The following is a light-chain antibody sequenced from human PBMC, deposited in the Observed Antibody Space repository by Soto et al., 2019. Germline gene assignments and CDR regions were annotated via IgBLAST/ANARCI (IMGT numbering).Light chain of an antibody. J-gene: IGKJ4*01. CDR3: QQRSNWPPRVT. Sequence: EVVLTQSPATLSLSPGERATLSCRASQSISSYLAWYQQKPGQPPRLLIYEASNRAKGIPARFSGSGSGTDFTLTISSLEPEDFAVYYCQQRSNWPPRVTFGGGTKVEIK. V-gene: IGKV3-11*01. CDR2: EAS. CDR1: QSISSY.